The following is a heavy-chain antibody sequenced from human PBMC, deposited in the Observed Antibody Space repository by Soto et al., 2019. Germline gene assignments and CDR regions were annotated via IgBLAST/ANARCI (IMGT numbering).Heavy chain of an antibody. CDR2: IIPIFGTA. CDR1: GGTFSTYA. J-gene: IGHJ5*02. D-gene: IGHD2-21*02. V-gene: IGHV1-69*13. CDR3: ARRAYCGGDCYNWFDP. Sequence: ASVKVSCKASGGTFSTYAISWVRQAPGQGLEWMGGIIPIFGTANCAQKFQGRVTITADESTSTAYMELSSLRSEDTAVYYCARRAYCGGDCYNWFDPWGQGTLVTVSS.